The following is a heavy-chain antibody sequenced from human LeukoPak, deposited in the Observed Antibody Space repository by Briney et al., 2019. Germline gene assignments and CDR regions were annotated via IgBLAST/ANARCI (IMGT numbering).Heavy chain of an antibody. Sequence: ASVKVSCKASGYTFTGYYIHWVRQAPGQGLEWMGWIKPNGGDTNYAQKFQGRVTMIRDRSISAAYMELSRLRLDDTAVYYCARGLDLSYYYDSSGYRDAFDIWGQGTMVTVSS. CDR2: IKPNGGDT. CDR1: GYTFTGYY. J-gene: IGHJ3*02. V-gene: IGHV1-2*02. D-gene: IGHD3-22*01. CDR3: ARGLDLSYYYDSSGYRDAFDI.